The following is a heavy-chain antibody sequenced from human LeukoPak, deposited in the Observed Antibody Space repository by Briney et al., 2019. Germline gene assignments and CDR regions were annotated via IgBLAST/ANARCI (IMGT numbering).Heavy chain of an antibody. CDR2: ISGSGGST. V-gene: IGHV3-23*01. Sequence: GGSLRLSCAASGVTFSSYGMSWARQAPGKGLEWVSAISGSGGSTYYADSVKGRFTISRDNSKNTLYLQMNSLRAEDTAEYYCAKRARDSGYDRDWGQGTLVTVSS. D-gene: IGHD5-12*01. CDR3: AKRARDSGYDRD. CDR1: GVTFSSYG. J-gene: IGHJ4*02.